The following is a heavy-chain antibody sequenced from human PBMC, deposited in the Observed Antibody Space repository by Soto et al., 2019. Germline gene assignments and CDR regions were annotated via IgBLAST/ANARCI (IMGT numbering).Heavy chain of an antibody. D-gene: IGHD2-2*01. CDR1: GFTFSSYG. CDR2: ISSSSTYI. V-gene: IGHV3-21*01. J-gene: IGHJ4*02. Sequence: GGSLRLSCAASGFTFSSYGMNWVRQAPGKGLEWVSSISSSSTYIYYADSVKGRFTISRDNAKNSLYLQMNSLRAEDTAVYYCARGGSTSPYYFDYWGQGTLVTV. CDR3: ARGGSTSPYYFDY.